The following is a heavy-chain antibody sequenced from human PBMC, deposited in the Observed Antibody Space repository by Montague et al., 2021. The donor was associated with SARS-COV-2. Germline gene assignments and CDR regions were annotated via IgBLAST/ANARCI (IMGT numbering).Heavy chain of an antibody. CDR3: ALQLRYYYYYMDV. J-gene: IGHJ6*03. CDR2: IYYSGST. Sequence: SETLSLTCTVSGGSISSSSYYWGWIRQPPGKGLEWIGSIYYSGSTYYNPSLKSRVTISVDTSKNQFSLKLSSVTAADTAVYYCALQLRYYYYYMDVWGKGTTVTVS. CDR1: GGSISSSSYY. V-gene: IGHV4-39*01. D-gene: IGHD6-13*01.